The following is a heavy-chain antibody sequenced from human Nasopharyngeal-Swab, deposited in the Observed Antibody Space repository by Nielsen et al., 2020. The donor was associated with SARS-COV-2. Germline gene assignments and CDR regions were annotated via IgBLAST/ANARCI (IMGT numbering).Heavy chain of an antibody. J-gene: IGHJ6*02. V-gene: IGHV4-39*07. D-gene: IGHD6-13*01. CDR2: IYYSGST. CDR1: GGSISSSSYY. CDR3: VGSSWYGDYYYYYGMDV. Sequence: SETLSLTCTVSGGSISSSSYYWGWIRQPPWKGLEWIGSIYYSGSTHYNPSLKSPVTISVDTSKNQFSLKLSSVTAADTAMYYCVGSSWYGDYYYYYGMDVWGQGTTVTVSS.